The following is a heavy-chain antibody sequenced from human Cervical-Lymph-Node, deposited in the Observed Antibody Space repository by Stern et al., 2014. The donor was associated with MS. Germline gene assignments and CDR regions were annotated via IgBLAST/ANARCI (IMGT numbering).Heavy chain of an antibody. CDR1: GFSFSNYA. CDR2: ASYDGNK. J-gene: IGHJ3*01. CDR3: ARDRGIDDAFDL. Sequence: VQLVESGGGVVQPGRSLRLSCAASGFSFSNYAVHWVRQAQGKGVEWVAVASYDGNKYSADSVKGRFTVSRDNSKNALYLQMNSLRTEDTAVYYCARDRGIDDAFDLWGQGTMVTVSA. D-gene: IGHD3-10*01. V-gene: IGHV3-30*01.